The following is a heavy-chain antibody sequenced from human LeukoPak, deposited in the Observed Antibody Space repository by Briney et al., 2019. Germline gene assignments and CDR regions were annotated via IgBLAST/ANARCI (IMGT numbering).Heavy chain of an antibody. Sequence: GGSLRLSCVVSGFTFGDHWMSWVRQSPGKGLEWVASIKRDGSEAYYVDSVRGRLTISRDNANHSVFLQMNGLKAEDTAVYYCARDPGLTDCFLDYWGQGTLVTVSP. J-gene: IGHJ4*02. CDR2: IKRDGSEA. CDR3: ARDPGLTDCFLDY. D-gene: IGHD2-21*02. V-gene: IGHV3-7*01. CDR1: GFTFGDHW.